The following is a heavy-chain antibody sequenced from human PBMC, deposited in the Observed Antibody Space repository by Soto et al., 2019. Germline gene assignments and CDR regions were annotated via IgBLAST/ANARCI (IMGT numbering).Heavy chain of an antibody. CDR1: GYTFTSYD. V-gene: IGHV1-8*01. J-gene: IGHJ5*02. D-gene: IGHD1-7*01. CDR3: ARGGGRITGTTRGYWFDP. CDR2: MNPNSGNT. Sequence: QVQLVRSGAEVKKPGASVKVSCKASGYTFTSYDINWVRQATGQGLEWMGWMNPNSGNTGYAQKFQGRVTMTRNTSISTAYMELSSLRSEDTAVYYCARGGGRITGTTRGYWFDPWGQGTLVTVSS.